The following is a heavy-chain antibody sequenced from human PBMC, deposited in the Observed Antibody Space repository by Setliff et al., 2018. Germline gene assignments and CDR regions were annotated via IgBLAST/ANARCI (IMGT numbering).Heavy chain of an antibody. CDR1: GASVTSFDYY. J-gene: IGHJ1*01. CDR2: ISHGVGT. V-gene: IGHV4-30-4*01. Sequence: KASETLSLTCTVSGASVTSFDYYWSWIRQPPGKGLEYIGHISHGVGTFYSPSLKSRLSISADTSKNQFSLKLTSVTAADTAVYYCARVDFTMLQGVLGQWGQGTLVTVSS. CDR3: ARVDFTMLQGVLGQ. D-gene: IGHD3-10*01.